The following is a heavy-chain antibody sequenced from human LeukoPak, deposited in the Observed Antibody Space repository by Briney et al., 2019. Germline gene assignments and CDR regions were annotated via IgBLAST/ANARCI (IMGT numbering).Heavy chain of an antibody. CDR2: VTISSSYV. J-gene: IGHJ6*04. D-gene: IGHD3-10*02. Sequence: GGSLRLSCAASGFTFSSYNMNWVRQAPGKGLEWVSLVTISSSYVYYADSVKGRFTISRDNAKNSLYLQMNSLRAEDTAVYYCAELGITMIGGVWGKGTTVTISS. V-gene: IGHV3-21*01. CDR3: AELGITMIGGV. CDR1: GFTFSSYN.